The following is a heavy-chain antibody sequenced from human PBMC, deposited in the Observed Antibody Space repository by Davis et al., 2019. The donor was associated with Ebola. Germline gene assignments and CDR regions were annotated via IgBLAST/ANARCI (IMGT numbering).Heavy chain of an antibody. CDR3: VYKPGIGADGNWGSWFDP. Sequence: SGPTLVKPTQTLTLTCTFSGFSLSSNGVGVGWIRQPPGKALEWLALIYWDDDKRYSPSLKSRLTITKDTSKNQVVLTMTNMDPVDTATYYCVYKPGIGADGNWGSWFDPWGQGTLVTVSS. J-gene: IGHJ5*02. D-gene: IGHD6-13*01. CDR1: GFSLSSNGVG. CDR2: IYWDDDK. V-gene: IGHV2-5*02.